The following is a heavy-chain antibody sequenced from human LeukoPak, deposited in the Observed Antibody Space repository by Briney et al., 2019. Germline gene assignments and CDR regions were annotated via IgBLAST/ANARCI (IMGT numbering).Heavy chain of an antibody. CDR2: ISYDGSNK. CDR3: ARSYSYGFLVDYYFDY. V-gene: IGHV3-30-3*01. Sequence: PGGSPRLSCAASGFTFSTYAMHWVRQAPGKGLEWVAVISYDGSNKYYADSVKGRFTISRDNSKNTLFLQMNSLRAEDTAVYYCARSYSYGFLVDYYFDYWGQGTLVTVSS. D-gene: IGHD5-18*01. CDR1: GFTFSTYA. J-gene: IGHJ4*02.